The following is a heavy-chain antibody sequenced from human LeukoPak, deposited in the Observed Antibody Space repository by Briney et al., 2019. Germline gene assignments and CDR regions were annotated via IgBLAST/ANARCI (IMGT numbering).Heavy chain of an antibody. D-gene: IGHD3-10*01. CDR3: ARGVAYGSGSYYNNWFDP. V-gene: IGHV1-2*02. Sequence: GASVQVSCQASGYTFNGYYMLWVRQAPGQGLEWMGWINPNSGGTNYAQKFQGRVTMTRDTSISTAYMELSRLRSDDTAVYYCARGVAYGSGSYYNNWFDPWGQGTLVTVSS. J-gene: IGHJ5*02. CDR1: GYTFNGYY. CDR2: INPNSGGT.